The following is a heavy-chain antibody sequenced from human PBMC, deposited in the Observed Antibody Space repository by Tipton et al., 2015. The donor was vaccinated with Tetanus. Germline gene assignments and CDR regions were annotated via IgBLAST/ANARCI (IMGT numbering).Heavy chain of an antibody. CDR1: GGSLRSGDHY. CDR3: VRGRGSGAQSFGFEH. CDR2: ISSSGST. V-gene: IGHV4-61*08. Sequence: TLSLTCSVSGGSLRSGDHYWSWIRQPPGKGLEWLAYISSSGSTNSNYSLKSRITMSRDTSKNHVTLRLTSVTAADTGVYFCVRGRGSGAQSFGFEHWGRGTQVIVSS. D-gene: IGHD3-10*01. J-gene: IGHJ4*02.